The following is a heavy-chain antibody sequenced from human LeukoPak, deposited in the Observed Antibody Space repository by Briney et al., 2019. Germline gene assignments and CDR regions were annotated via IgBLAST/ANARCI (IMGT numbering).Heavy chain of an antibody. V-gene: IGHV3-23*01. Sequence: PGGSLRLSCAASRFTFSSYAMSWVRQAPGKGLEWVSGISGSGGSTYYADSVKGRFTISRDNSKNTLYLQMNSLRAEDTAVYYCAKEERSSSGWPFDYWGQGTLVTVSS. D-gene: IGHD6-19*01. J-gene: IGHJ4*02. CDR1: RFTFSSYA. CDR3: AKEERSSSGWPFDY. CDR2: ISGSGGST.